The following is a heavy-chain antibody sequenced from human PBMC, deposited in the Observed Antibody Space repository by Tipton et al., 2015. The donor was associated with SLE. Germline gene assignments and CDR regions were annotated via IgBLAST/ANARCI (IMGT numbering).Heavy chain of an antibody. V-gene: IGHV4-34*01. Sequence: TLSLTCTVYGGSFSGYYWSWIRQPPGKGLEWIGESNHSGSTNYNPSLKSRVTISVDTSKNPFSLKLSSVTAADTAVYYCARGSYDSSGHFCYWGQGTLVTVSS. J-gene: IGHJ4*02. D-gene: IGHD3-22*01. CDR1: GGSFSGYY. CDR2: SNHSGST. CDR3: ARGSYDSSGHFCY.